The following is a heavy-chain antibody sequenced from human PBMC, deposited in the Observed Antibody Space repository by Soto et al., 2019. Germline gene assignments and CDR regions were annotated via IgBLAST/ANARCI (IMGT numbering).Heavy chain of an antibody. V-gene: IGHV3-7*01. D-gene: IGHD3-10*01. J-gene: IGHJ6*02. CDR1: GFTFTRYW. CDR3: ARAGSEMDV. CDR2: IKEDGTEK. Sequence: EVQLVESGGGLVQPGESLRLSCAASGFTFTRYWMTWVRQAPGKGLEWVANIKEDGTEKNYVDSVKGRFTISRENAKSSLYLQMNSLRAEDTAVYYCARAGSEMDVWGQGTTVTVSS.